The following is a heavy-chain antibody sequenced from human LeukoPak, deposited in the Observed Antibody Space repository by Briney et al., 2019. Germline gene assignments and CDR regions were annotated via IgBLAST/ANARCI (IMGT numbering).Heavy chain of an antibody. D-gene: IGHD2-2*01. CDR3: ARQYHTPYNWFDP. V-gene: IGHV1-2*02. CDR1: GYTFTGYY. CDR2: INPNSGGT. Sequence: ASVKVSCTASGYTFTGYYMHWVRQAPGQGLEWMGWINPNSGGTNYAQKFQGRVTMTRDTSISTAYMELSRLRPDDTAVYYCARQYHTPYNWFDPWGQGTLVTVSS. J-gene: IGHJ5*02.